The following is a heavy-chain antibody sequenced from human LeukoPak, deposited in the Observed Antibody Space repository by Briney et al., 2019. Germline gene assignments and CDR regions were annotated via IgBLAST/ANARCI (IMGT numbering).Heavy chain of an antibody. CDR3: ARALPAVGNYYDSSGYYDY. CDR2: IYYSGST. Sequence: SETLSLTCTVSGGSISSYYWSWIRQPPGKGLECIGYIYYSGSTNYNPSLKSRVTISVDTSKNQFSLKLSSVTAADTAVYYCARALPAVGNYYDSSGYYDYWGQGTLVTVSS. J-gene: IGHJ4*02. CDR1: GGSISSYY. V-gene: IGHV4-59*01. D-gene: IGHD3-22*01.